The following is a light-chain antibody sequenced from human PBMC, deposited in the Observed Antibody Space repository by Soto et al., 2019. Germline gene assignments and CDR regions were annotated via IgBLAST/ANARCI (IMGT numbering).Light chain of an antibody. Sequence: DIQMTQSPSSLSASVGDRFTMTCRASQSISGWLAWYQQKPGKAPKLLIYDASSLESGVPSRFSGSGSGTEFTLTISSLQPDDFATYYCQQYNSYSETFGQGTKVDIK. CDR1: QSISGW. CDR3: QQYNSYSET. CDR2: DAS. J-gene: IGKJ1*01. V-gene: IGKV1-5*01.